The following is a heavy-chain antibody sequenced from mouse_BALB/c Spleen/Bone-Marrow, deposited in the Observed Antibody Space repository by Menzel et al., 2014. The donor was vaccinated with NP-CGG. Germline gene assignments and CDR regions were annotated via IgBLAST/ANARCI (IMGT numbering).Heavy chain of an antibody. CDR3: ARYDYGWYFSV. V-gene: IGHV14-3*02. D-gene: IGHD2-4*01. CDR2: IDPANGNT. CDR1: GFNIKDIY. Sequence: VQLQQSGAELVKPGASVKLSCTAPGFNIKDIYMHWVKQRPEQGLEWIGRIDPANGNTKYDPKFQGKATITADTSSNTAYLQLSSLTSEDTAVYYCARYDYGWYFSVWGAGTTVTVSS. J-gene: IGHJ1*01.